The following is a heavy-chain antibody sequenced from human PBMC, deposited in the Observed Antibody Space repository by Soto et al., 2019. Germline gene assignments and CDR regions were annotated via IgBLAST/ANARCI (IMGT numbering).Heavy chain of an antibody. CDR2: INAGNGNT. Sequence: QVQLVQSGAEVKKPGASVKVSCKASGYTFTSYAMHWVRQAPGQRLEWMGWINAGNGNTKYSQKFQGRVTITRDTSASTAYMELSSLRSEDTAVYYCARDLRGYYYYGMDVWGQGTTVTVSS. CDR1: GYTFTSYA. D-gene: IGHD5-12*01. V-gene: IGHV1-3*01. J-gene: IGHJ6*02. CDR3: ARDLRGYYYYGMDV.